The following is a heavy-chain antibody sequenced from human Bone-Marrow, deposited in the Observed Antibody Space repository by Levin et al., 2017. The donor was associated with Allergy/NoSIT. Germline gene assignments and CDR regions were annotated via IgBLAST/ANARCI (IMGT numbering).Heavy chain of an antibody. CDR1: GGTFSTSS. CDR2: IISVFGTS. CDR3: ARADCSGSSCYHWFDP. Sequence: SVKVSCKASGGTFSTSSINWVRQAPGQGLEWMGRIISVFGTSNFAQKFNGRLTITADESTGTVYMDLSSLRSDDTAVYYCARADCSGSSCYHWFDPWGQGTLVTVSS. D-gene: IGHD2-15*01. J-gene: IGHJ5*02. V-gene: IGHV1-69*13.